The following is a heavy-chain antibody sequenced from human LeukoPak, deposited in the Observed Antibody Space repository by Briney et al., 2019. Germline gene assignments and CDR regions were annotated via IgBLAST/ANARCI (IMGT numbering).Heavy chain of an antibody. D-gene: IGHD2-2*01. J-gene: IGHJ5*02. CDR1: GGSTSSYY. CDR3: ARGVPAAGP. V-gene: IGHV4-59*01. Sequence: SEPLSLTCTVSGGSTSSYYWNWIRQPTGKGLEWIGYIYYSGSTNYNPSLKSRVTMSVDTSKNQFSLKLSSVTAADTAVYYCARGVPAAGPWGQGTLVTVSS. CDR2: IYYSGST.